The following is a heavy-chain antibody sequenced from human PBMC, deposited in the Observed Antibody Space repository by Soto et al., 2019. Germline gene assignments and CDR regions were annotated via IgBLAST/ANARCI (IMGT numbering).Heavy chain of an antibody. J-gene: IGHJ2*01. Sequence: QVHLVESWGGVVQPGRSLRLSCAASGFTFSSYAMHWVRQAPGKGLEWVAVISYDGSNKYDADAVKGRFTISRDNSKNPLYLQMNSLRAEDTAVYYCARDPMWGTAMVIWYFALCGRGTLVTVSS. CDR2: ISYDGSNK. D-gene: IGHD5-18*01. CDR3: ARDPMWGTAMVIWYFAL. CDR1: GFTFSSYA. V-gene: IGHV3-30-3*01.